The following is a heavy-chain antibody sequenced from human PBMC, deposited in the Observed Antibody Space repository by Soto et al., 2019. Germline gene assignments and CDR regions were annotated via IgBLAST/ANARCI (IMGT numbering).Heavy chain of an antibody. CDR1: GGSISSGGYY. CDR3: ERDRAAGGWFDY. CDR2: IYYSGST. Sequence: PSETLSLTCTVSGGSISSGGYYWSWIRQHPGKGLEWIGYIYYSGSTYYNPSLKSRVTISVDTSKNQFSLKLSSVTAAATAVYYCERDRAAGGWFDYWGQGTLVTVSS. D-gene: IGHD1-26*01. V-gene: IGHV4-31*03. J-gene: IGHJ4*02.